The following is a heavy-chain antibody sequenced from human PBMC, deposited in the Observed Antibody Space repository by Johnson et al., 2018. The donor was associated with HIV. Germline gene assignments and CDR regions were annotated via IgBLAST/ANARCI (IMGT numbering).Heavy chain of an antibody. CDR2: IQYDDNNE. J-gene: IGHJ3*02. V-gene: IGHV3-30*02. Sequence: QVQLVESGGVVVQPGGSLRLSCAASGFTFDDYAMHWVRQAPGKGLAWVAFIQYDDNNEYYADSVKGRFTMSRDISKNTVHLQMNSLRVDDTALYYCAKEAPGRWDLPVWAAIDIWGQGTMVTVSS. D-gene: IGHD3-16*01. CDR3: AKEAPGRWDLPVWAAIDI. CDR1: GFTFDDYA.